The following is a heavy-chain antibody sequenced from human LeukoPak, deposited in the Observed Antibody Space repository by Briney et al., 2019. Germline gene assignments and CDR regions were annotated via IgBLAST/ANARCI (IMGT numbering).Heavy chain of an antibody. CDR3: AKGRLRSFRGMEFDY. D-gene: IGHD3-3*01. V-gene: IGHV3-30*18. CDR2: ISYDGSNK. Sequence: GGSLRLSCAASGFTFSSYSMNWVRQAPGKGLEWVAVISYDGSNKYYADSVKGRFTISRDNSKNTLYLQMNSLRAEDTAVYYCAKGRLRSFRGMEFDYWGQGTLVTVSS. CDR1: GFTFSSYS. J-gene: IGHJ4*02.